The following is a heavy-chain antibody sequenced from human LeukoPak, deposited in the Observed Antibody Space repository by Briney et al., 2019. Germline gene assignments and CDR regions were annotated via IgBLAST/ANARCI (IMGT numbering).Heavy chain of an antibody. Sequence: ASVKVSCKASGYTFTGYYMHWVRQAPGQGLEWMGWINPNSGGTNYAQKFQGWVTMTRDTSISTAYMELSRLRSDDTAVYYCARGGIQLWFETGWFDPWGQGTLVTVSS. V-gene: IGHV1-2*04. CDR2: INPNSGGT. CDR3: ARGGIQLWFETGWFDP. CDR1: GYTFTGYY. J-gene: IGHJ5*02. D-gene: IGHD5-18*01.